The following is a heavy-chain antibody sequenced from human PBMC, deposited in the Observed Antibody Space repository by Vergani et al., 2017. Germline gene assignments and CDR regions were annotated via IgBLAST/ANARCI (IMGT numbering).Heavy chain of an antibody. J-gene: IGHJ4*02. V-gene: IGHV5-10-1*01. Sequence: DVPLVQSGAAVKKPGESLRISCTGSGFSFTSYWISWVRQLPGKGLEWMGRIDPSDSYTNYSPSFQGHVTISADKSISTAYLQWSSLKASDTAMYYSASAYCSGGSCYLGDYWGQGTLVTVSS. CDR3: ASAYCSGGSCYLGDY. CDR2: IDPSDSYT. D-gene: IGHD2-15*01. CDR1: GFSFTSYW.